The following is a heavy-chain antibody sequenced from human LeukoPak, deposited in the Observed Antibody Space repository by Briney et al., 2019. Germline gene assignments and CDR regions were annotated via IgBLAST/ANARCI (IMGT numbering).Heavy chain of an antibody. V-gene: IGHV4-39*01. Sequence: SETLSLTCTVSGGSISSSSYHWGWIRQPPGKGLEWIGSIYYSGSTYYNPSLKSRVTISVDTSKNQFSLKLSSVTAADTAVYYCASRSGSYYAFDIWGQGTMVTVSS. CDR2: IYYSGST. CDR3: ASRSGSYYAFDI. D-gene: IGHD1-26*01. CDR1: GGSISSSSYH. J-gene: IGHJ3*02.